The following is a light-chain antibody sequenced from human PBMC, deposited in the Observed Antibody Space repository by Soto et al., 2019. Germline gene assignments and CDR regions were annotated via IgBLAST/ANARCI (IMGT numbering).Light chain of an antibody. CDR2: KAS. CDR3: QQYDTYWT. Sequence: DIQMTQSPSTLSASVGDRVTITCRASQSISNWLAWYQQKPGKAPKLLIYKASSLEGGVPSRFSGSGSGTEFTLTISNLQPDDFATYYCQQYDTYWTFGQGTKVDIK. CDR1: QSISNW. V-gene: IGKV1-5*03. J-gene: IGKJ1*01.